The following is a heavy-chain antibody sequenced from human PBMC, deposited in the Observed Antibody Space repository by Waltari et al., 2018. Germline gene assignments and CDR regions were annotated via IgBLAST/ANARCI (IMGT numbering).Heavy chain of an antibody. CDR3: SGGEVTGTDF. D-gene: IGHD6-19*01. Sequence: EVQVVESGGGLVQPGGSLKLSCATYGFSFRGFSIHWVRQTSGKGLEWVGRIRREPYNYATAYSASVKGRFTISRDDSKNTAFLQINSLMTEDTAVYYCSGGEVTGTDFWGQGTLVTVSS. CDR1: GFSFRGFS. J-gene: IGHJ4*02. V-gene: IGHV3-73*01. CDR2: IRREPYNYAT.